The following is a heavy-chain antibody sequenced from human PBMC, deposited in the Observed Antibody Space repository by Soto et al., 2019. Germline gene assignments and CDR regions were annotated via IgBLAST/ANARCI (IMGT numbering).Heavy chain of an antibody. J-gene: IGHJ4*02. CDR2: IHHSGST. Sequence: SETLSLTCSVSGYSISSCYYWGWIRQAPGKGLEWNGNIHHSGSTYYNPSLESRVTISIDTSKNQFSLRLTSVNAADTAIYYCARDISASDGDYCGQGTLVTVSS. CDR1: GYSISSCYY. V-gene: IGHV4-38-2*02. CDR3: ARDISASDGDY. D-gene: IGHD2-21*01.